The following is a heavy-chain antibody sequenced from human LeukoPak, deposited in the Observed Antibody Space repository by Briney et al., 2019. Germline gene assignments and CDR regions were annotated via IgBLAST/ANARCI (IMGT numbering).Heavy chain of an antibody. CDR3: ARDSVLGAK. J-gene: IGHJ4*02. CDR2: ISPNTGGT. CDR1: GYTFTSYY. Sequence: ASVKVSCKASGYTFTSYYMHWVRQAPGQGLEWMGRISPNTGGTKYAQKFQGRVTLTRDTSISTAYLDLSNLTSDDTAVYYCARDSVLGAKWGQGTLVTVSS. D-gene: IGHD1-26*01. V-gene: IGHV1-2*06.